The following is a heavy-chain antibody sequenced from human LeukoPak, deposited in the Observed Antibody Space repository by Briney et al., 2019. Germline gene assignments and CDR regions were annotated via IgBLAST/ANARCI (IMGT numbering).Heavy chain of an antibody. CDR2: IYYSGST. V-gene: IGHV4-59*11. Sequence: SETLSLTCTVSGGSINSHYWSWIRQPPGEGLEWIGFIYYSGSTNYNPSLKSRVTISVDTSKNQFSLKLRSVTAADTAVYYCAEETPHDAFDIWGQGTMVTVSS. CDR1: GGSINSHY. CDR3: AEETPHDAFDI. J-gene: IGHJ3*02.